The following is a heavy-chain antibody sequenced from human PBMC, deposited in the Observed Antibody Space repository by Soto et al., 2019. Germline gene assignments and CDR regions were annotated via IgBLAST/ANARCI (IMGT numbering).Heavy chain of an antibody. CDR2: ISGSGGST. Sequence: GGSLRLSCAASGFTFSSYAMSWVRQAPGKGLEWVSAISGSGGSTYYADSVKGRFTISRDNSKNTLYLQMNSLRAEDTAVYYCAKDCRRITIFGVVIRVGMDVWGQGTTVTVSS. V-gene: IGHV3-23*01. CDR3: AKDCRRITIFGVVIRVGMDV. D-gene: IGHD3-3*01. J-gene: IGHJ6*02. CDR1: GFTFSSYA.